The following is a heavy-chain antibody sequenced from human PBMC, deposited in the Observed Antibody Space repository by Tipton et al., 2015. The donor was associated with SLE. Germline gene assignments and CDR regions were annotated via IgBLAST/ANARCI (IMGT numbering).Heavy chain of an antibody. CDR3: ARVKVGGNWFDP. CDR2: IKQDGSEK. D-gene: IGHD3-22*01. CDR1: GFTFSSYW. V-gene: IGHV3-7*01. Sequence: GSLRLSCAASGFTFSSYWMSWVRQAPGKGLEWVANIKQDGSEKYYVDSVKGRFTITRDNAKNSLYLQMNSLRAEDTAVYYCARVKVGGNWFDPWGQGTLVTVSS. J-gene: IGHJ5*02.